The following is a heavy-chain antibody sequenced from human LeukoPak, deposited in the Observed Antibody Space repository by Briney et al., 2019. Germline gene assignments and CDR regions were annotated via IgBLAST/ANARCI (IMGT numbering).Heavy chain of an antibody. Sequence: PGGSLRLSCAASGFTFSSYSMNWVRQAPGKGLEWVSSISSSSSYMYYADSVKGRFTISRDNAKNSLYLQMNSLRAEDTAVYYCARESQGYCSSTSCYALGAFDIWGQGTMVTVSS. CDR3: ARESQGYCSSTSCYALGAFDI. CDR2: ISSSSSYM. J-gene: IGHJ3*02. CDR1: GFTFSSYS. D-gene: IGHD2-2*01. V-gene: IGHV3-21*01.